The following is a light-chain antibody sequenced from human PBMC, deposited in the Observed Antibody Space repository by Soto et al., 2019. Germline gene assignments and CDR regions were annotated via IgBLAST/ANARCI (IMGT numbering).Light chain of an antibody. CDR1: QSVVYSDGIAY. V-gene: IGKV2-30*01. CDR3: MEGTHWPPT. J-gene: IGKJ1*01. CDR2: RVS. Sequence: DVVMTQSPLSLPVTLGQPASISCRSSQSVVYSDGIAYLTWLQQRPGQSPRRLIYRVSNRDSGVRDRFSGSGSGTDFTLKISRVEAEDGGVYYCMEGTHWPPTFGRGTKVEIK.